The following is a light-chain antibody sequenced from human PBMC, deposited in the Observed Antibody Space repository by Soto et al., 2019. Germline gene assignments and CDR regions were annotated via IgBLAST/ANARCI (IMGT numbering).Light chain of an antibody. J-gene: IGLJ2*01. CDR1: SSNIGSNY. CDR2: RNN. V-gene: IGLV1-47*01. CDR3: SSFVGAPVI. Sequence: QTVVTQPPSASGTPGQRVNISCSGSSSNIGSNYVYWYRQFPGTAPKLLIQRNNQRPSGVPDRFSGSKSGDTASLTVSGLQAEDEADYYCSSFVGAPVIFGGGTKLTVL.